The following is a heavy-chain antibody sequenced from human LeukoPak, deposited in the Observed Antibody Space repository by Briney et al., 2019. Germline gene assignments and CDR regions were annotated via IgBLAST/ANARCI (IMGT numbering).Heavy chain of an antibody. CDR2: IYYSGST. CDR1: GGSISSYY. D-gene: IGHD5-24*01. CDR3: ARVRGDGYNYYFDY. J-gene: IGHJ4*02. V-gene: IGHV4-59*01. Sequence: PSETLSLTCTVSGGSISSYYWSWIRQPPGKGLEWIGYIYYSGSTSYNPSLKSRVTISVDTSKNQFSLKLSSVTAADTAVYYCARVRGDGYNYYFDYWGQGTLVTVSS.